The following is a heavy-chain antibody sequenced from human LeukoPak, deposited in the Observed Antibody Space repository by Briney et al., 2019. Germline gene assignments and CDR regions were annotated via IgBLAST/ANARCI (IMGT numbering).Heavy chain of an antibody. D-gene: IGHD1-7*01. J-gene: IGHJ5*02. CDR1: GGSVSSGGYY. V-gene: IGHV4-31*03. CDR2: IYYSGST. CDR3: ARVKKNWNYGNWFDP. Sequence: SETLSLTCTVSGGSVSSGGYYWSWIRQHPGKGLEWIGYIYYSGSTYYNPSLKSRVTISVDTSKNQFSLKLSSVTAADTAVYYCARVKKNWNYGNWFDPWGQGTLVTVSS.